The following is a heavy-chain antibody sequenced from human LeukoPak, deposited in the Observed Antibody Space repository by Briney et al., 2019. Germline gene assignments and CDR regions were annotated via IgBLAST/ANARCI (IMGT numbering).Heavy chain of an antibody. J-gene: IGHJ4*02. Sequence: PGESLKISCKGSGYSFTSYWIGWVRQMPGKGLEWMGIIYPGDSDTRYSPSFQGQVTISADKSISTAYLQWSSLKASDTAMYYCARQEMATIVLLDNWGQGTLVTVSS. CDR3: ARQEMATIVLLDN. CDR2: IYPGDSDT. CDR1: GYSFTSYW. V-gene: IGHV5-51*01. D-gene: IGHD5-24*01.